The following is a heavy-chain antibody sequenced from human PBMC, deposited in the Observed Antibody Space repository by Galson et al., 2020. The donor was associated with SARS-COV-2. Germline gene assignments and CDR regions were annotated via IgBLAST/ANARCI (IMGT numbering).Heavy chain of an antibody. D-gene: IGHD3-3*01. CDR1: GFTVSSNY. CDR2: IYSGGST. Sequence: GGSLRLSCAASGFTVSSNYMSWVRQAPGKGLEWVSVIYSGGSTYYADSVKGRFTISRDNSKNTLYLQMNSLRAEDTAVYYCARERVDYDFWSGYFHPRGNWFDPWGQGTLVTVSS. V-gene: IGHV3-53*01. CDR3: ARERVDYDFWSGYFHPRGNWFDP. J-gene: IGHJ5*02.